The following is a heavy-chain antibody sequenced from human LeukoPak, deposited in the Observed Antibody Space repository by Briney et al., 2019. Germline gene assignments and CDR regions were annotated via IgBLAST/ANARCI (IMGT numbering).Heavy chain of an antibody. CDR1: GYTFTSYD. V-gene: IGHV1-8*01. Sequence: GASVKLSCKASGYTFTSYDINWVRQATGQGLEWMGWMNPNNGNTGYAQKFQGRVTMTRNTSISTAYMELSSLRSEDTAVYYCARSVYLRRIINKVHDGPSNYYYYYMDVWGKGTTVTVSS. CDR3: ARSVYLRRIINKVHDGPSNYYYYYMDV. D-gene: IGHD5/OR15-5a*01. J-gene: IGHJ6*03. CDR2: MNPNNGNT.